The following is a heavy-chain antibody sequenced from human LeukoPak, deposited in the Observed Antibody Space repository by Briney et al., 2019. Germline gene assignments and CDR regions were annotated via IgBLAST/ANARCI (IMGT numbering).Heavy chain of an antibody. D-gene: IGHD1-26*01. CDR3: ASTGGSYSNDAFDI. V-gene: IGHV4-34*01. Sequence: SETQSLTCAVYGGSFSGYYWSWIRQPPGKGLEWIGEINHSGSTNYNPSLKSRVTISVDTSKNQFSLKLSSVTAADTAVYYCASTGGSYSNDAFDIWGQGTMVTVSS. CDR2: INHSGST. CDR1: GGSFSGYY. J-gene: IGHJ3*02.